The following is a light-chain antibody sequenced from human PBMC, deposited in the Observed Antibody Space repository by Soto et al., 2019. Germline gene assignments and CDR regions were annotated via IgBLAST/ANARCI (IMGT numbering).Light chain of an antibody. CDR2: EVS. CDR1: GSDVGGYNY. CDR3: SSNTSSSPYV. V-gene: IGLV2-14*01. Sequence: QSALTQPASVSGSPGQSITISCTGTGSDVGGYNYVSWYQQHPGKAPKLMIYEVSNRPSGVSNRFSGSKSGNTASLTISGLQAEDEADYYCSSNTSSSPYVFGTGTKVTVL. J-gene: IGLJ1*01.